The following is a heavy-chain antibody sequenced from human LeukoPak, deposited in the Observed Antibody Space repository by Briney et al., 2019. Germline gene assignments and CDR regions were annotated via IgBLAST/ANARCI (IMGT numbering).Heavy chain of an antibody. CDR3: ARHNYPGLVRGVAFDY. Sequence: SSETLSLTCTVSGGSISSGGYYWSWIRQHPGKGLEWIGYIYYSGSTYYNPSLKSRVTISVDTSKNQFSLKLSSVTDADTAVYYCARHNYPGLVRGVAFDYWGQGTLVTVSS. CDR1: GGSISSGGYY. D-gene: IGHD3-10*01. CDR2: IYYSGST. J-gene: IGHJ4*02. V-gene: IGHV4-31*03.